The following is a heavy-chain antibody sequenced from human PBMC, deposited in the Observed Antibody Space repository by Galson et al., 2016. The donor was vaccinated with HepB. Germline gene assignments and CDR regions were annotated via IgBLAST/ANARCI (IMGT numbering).Heavy chain of an antibody. CDR3: ARETTVTTAV. CDR2: IDRDGNEK. J-gene: IGHJ4*02. V-gene: IGHV3-7*01. Sequence: SLRLSCAASGFTFSVYPMSWVRQAPGKGLEWVANIDRDGNEKKYVDSVKGRFSISRDNADNSVSLQMNSLRAEDTAVYYCARETTVTTAVWGQGTVVIVSS. CDR1: GFTFSVYP. D-gene: IGHD4-11*01.